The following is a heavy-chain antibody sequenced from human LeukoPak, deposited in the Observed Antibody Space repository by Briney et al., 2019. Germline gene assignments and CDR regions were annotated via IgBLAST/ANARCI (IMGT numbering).Heavy chain of an antibody. J-gene: IGHJ4*02. CDR3: AREEMVIPFDY. CDR1: GGSISSGDYY. Sequence: TSSETLSLTCTVSGGSISSGDYYWSWIRQPPGKGLEWIGYIYYSGSTYYNPSLKSRVTISVDMSKNQFSLKLSSVTAADTAVYYCAREEMVIPFDYWGQGTLVTVSS. CDR2: IYYSGST. V-gene: IGHV4-30-4*08. D-gene: IGHD3-22*01.